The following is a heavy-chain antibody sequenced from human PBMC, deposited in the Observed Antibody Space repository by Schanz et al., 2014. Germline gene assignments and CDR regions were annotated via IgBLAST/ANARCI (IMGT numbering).Heavy chain of an antibody. CDR2: INAHTGNT. Sequence: QLMQSGSEVRKSGASVKVSCKASGYIFGSHGMTWVRQAPGQGPELMGWINAHTGNTQYAQKFQGRVNMTRDTVTTTVHLELTRLRTDDTAIYYCARVHIATYHYNSPGAFDIWGQGTRVTVSS. CDR3: ARVHIATYHYNSPGAFDI. CDR1: GYIFGSHG. V-gene: IGHV1-18*01. D-gene: IGHD3-10*01. J-gene: IGHJ3*02.